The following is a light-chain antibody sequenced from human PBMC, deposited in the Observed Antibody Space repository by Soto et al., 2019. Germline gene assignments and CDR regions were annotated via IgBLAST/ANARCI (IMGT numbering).Light chain of an antibody. CDR2: VGTGGIVG. CDR3: GADHGSGSNFVHVV. V-gene: IGLV9-49*01. Sequence: QLVLTQPPSVSASLGASVTLTCTLSSGYSNYKVDWYQQRPGKGPRFVMRVGTGGIVGSKGDGIPDRFSVLGSGLNRYLTIKNIQEEDESDYHCGADHGSGSNFVHVVFGGGTKVTVL. CDR1: SGYSNYK. J-gene: IGLJ2*01.